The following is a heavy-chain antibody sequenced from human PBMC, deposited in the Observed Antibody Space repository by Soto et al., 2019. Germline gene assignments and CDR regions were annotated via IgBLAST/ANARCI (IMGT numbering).Heavy chain of an antibody. CDR2: ISWNSGTI. CDR3: VKDIGGDVAGTGAY. D-gene: IGHD6-19*01. Sequence: SLRLSCAASGFTFHDYAMHWVRQAPGKGLEWVSGISWNSGTIGYADSVKGRFTISRDNAKNSLYLQMNSLRAEDTALYYCVKDIGGDVAGTGAYWGQGKLVNVS. J-gene: IGHJ4*02. V-gene: IGHV3-9*01. CDR1: GFTFHDYA.